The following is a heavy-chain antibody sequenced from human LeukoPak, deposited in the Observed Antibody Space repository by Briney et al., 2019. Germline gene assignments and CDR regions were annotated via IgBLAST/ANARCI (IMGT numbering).Heavy chain of an antibody. CDR1: GFSFGDYA. J-gene: IGHJ4*02. CDR2: IRSKAYGGTT. CDR3: ARRAGAYSHPYDY. Sequence: GGSLRLSCTASGFSFGDYAMSWFRQAPGKGLEWVGFIRSKAYGGTTEYAASVKGRFTISRDDSKSIAYLQMNSLRAEDTAVYYCARRAGAYSHPYDYWGQGTLVTVSS. D-gene: IGHD4/OR15-4a*01. V-gene: IGHV3-49*03.